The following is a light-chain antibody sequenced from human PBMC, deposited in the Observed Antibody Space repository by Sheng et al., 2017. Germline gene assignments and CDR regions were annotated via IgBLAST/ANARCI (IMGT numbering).Light chain of an antibody. V-gene: IGLV1-51*02. CDR3: QSYDSSLSAYV. Sequence: QSVLTQPPSVFAAPGQRVTISCSGSTSNIGNNYVSWYQHLPGTAPKVLIYANNKRPSGIPARFSGSKSGTSATLAITGLQAEDEADYYCQSYDSSLSAYVFGTGTKVTVL. CDR2: ANN. J-gene: IGLJ1*01. CDR1: TSNIGNNY.